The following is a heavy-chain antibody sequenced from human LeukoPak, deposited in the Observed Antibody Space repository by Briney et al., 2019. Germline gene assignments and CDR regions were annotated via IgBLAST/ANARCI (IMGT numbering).Heavy chain of an antibody. V-gene: IGHV3-20*04. Sequence: PGGSLRLSCAASGFTFSSYAMSWVRQAPGKGLEWVSGINWNGGSTGYADSVKGRFTISRDNAKNSLYLQMNSLRAEDTALYYCARVSSSWYFWYFDLWGRGTLVTVSS. CDR2: INWNGGST. J-gene: IGHJ2*01. CDR3: ARVSSSWYFWYFDL. CDR1: GFTFSSYA. D-gene: IGHD6-13*01.